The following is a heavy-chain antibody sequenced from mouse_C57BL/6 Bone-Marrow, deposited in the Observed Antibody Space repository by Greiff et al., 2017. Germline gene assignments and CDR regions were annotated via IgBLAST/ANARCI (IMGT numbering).Heavy chain of an antibody. D-gene: IGHD4-1*01. Sequence: QVQLKQPGAELVRPGTSVKLSCKASGYTFTSYWMHWVKQRPGQGLEWIGVIDPSDSYTNYNQKFKGKATLTVDTSSSTAYMQLSSLTAEYSAVYYCARDWMDDWGQGTSVTVSS. CDR2: IDPSDSYT. V-gene: IGHV1-59*01. CDR3: ARDWMDD. J-gene: IGHJ4*01. CDR1: GYTFTSYW.